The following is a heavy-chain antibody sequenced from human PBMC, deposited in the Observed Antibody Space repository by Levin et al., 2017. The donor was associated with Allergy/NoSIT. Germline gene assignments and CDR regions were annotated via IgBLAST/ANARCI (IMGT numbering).Heavy chain of an antibody. CDR2: IRSKANSYAT. CDR1: GFTFSGSA. D-gene: IGHD3-22*01. J-gene: IGHJ6*02. V-gene: IGHV3-73*01. Sequence: GGSLRLSCAASGFTFSGSAMHWVRQASGKGLEWVGRIRSKANSYATAYAASVKGRFTISRDDSKNTAYLQMNSLKTEDTAVYYCTRSPDKSVKADRYYYYAMDVWGQGTTVTVSS. CDR3: TRSPDKSVKADRYYYYAMDV.